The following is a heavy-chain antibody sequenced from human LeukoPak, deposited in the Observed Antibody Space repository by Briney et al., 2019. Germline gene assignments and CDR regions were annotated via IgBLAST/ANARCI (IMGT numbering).Heavy chain of an antibody. D-gene: IGHD3-10*01. CDR2: INGDGSRT. V-gene: IGHV3-74*01. CDR3: ARGKYNYACDG. CDR1: GFTLSDYY. Sequence: GGYLRLSCVAYGFTLSDYYMHWVRQAPGKGLVWVSHINGDGSRTGYADSVRGRFTVTRDNAENTLYLQMNSLRDEDTAVYYCARGKYNYACDGWGQGTLVTVSS. J-gene: IGHJ4*02.